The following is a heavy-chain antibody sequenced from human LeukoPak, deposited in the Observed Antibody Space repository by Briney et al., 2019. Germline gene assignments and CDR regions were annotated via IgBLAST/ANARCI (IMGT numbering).Heavy chain of an antibody. J-gene: IGHJ4*02. CDR1: GGSFSGYY. D-gene: IGHD3-9*01. Sequence: PSETLSLTCAVYGGSFSGYYWSWIRQPPGKGLEWIGEINHSESASYNSFLKSRVSISVDTSKSQFSLRLSSVTAADTAVYYCARGQLVLTYWGQGTLVTVSS. CDR2: INHSESA. CDR3: ARGQLVLTY. V-gene: IGHV4-34*01.